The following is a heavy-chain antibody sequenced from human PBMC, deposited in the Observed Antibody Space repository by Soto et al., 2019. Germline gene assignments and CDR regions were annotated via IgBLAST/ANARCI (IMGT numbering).Heavy chain of an antibody. CDR1: GGSISSSSYY. D-gene: IGHD6-19*01. Sequence: QLQLQESGPGLVKPSETLSLTCTVSGGSISSSSYYWGWIRQPPGKGLEWIGSIYYSGSTYYNPSLKSRVTISVDTSKNQFSLKLSSVTAADTAVYYCARQSGGGYSSGWYYFDYWGQGTLVTVSS. CDR2: IYYSGST. V-gene: IGHV4-39*01. CDR3: ARQSGGGYSSGWYYFDY. J-gene: IGHJ4*02.